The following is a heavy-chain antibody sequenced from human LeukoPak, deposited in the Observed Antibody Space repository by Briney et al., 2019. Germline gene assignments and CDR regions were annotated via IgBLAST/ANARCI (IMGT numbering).Heavy chain of an antibody. CDR2: IYNDGST. J-gene: IGHJ3*02. CDR1: GLTVSSIY. Sequence: GGSLRLSCAASGLTVSSIYMSWVRQAPGKGLEWVSIIYNDGSTYYADSMKGRFTISRDSSKNTLYLQVNSLRAEDTAMYYCARNILFAFDIWGQGTMVTVSS. D-gene: IGHD2/OR15-2a*01. CDR3: ARNILFAFDI. V-gene: IGHV3-53*01.